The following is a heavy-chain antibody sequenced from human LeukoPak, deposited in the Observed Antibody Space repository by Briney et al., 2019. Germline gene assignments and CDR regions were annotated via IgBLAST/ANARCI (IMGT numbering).Heavy chain of an antibody. CDR2: IYYSGST. D-gene: IGHD5-12*01. Sequence: SETLSLTCTVSGGSISSYYWSWIRQPPGKGLEWIGFIYYSGSTNYNPSLKSRVTISVDTSKKQFSLKLRSVTAADTAVYYCARVSGYDWESFYDHWGQGTLVTVSS. J-gene: IGHJ4*02. CDR1: GGSISSYY. V-gene: IGHV4-59*01. CDR3: ARVSGYDWESFYDH.